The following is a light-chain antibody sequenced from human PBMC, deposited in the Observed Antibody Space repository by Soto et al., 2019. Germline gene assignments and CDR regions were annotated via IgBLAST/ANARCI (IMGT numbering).Light chain of an antibody. V-gene: IGKV3-11*01. J-gene: IGKJ2*01. Sequence: EIVLTQSPATLSLSPGERATLSCRASQSVSSSLGWYQQKPGQAPRLLIYDASNRATGIPARFSGSGFGTDFTLTISSLEPEDFAVYYCQQRSNWPPYTFGQGTKVDIK. CDR2: DAS. CDR3: QQRSNWPPYT. CDR1: QSVSSS.